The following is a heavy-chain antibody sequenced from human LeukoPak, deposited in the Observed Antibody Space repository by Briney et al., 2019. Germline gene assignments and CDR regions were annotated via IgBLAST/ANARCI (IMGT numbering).Heavy chain of an antibody. Sequence: ASVKVSCKASGCTFTSYGISWVRQAPGQGLEWMGWISAYNGNTNYAQKLQGRVTMTTDTSTSTAYMELRSLRSDDTAVYYCARYAGTFGYYYYGMDVWGQGTTVTVSS. D-gene: IGHD1-7*01. V-gene: IGHV1-18*01. CDR3: ARYAGTFGYYYYGMDV. CDR1: GCTFTSYG. J-gene: IGHJ6*02. CDR2: ISAYNGNT.